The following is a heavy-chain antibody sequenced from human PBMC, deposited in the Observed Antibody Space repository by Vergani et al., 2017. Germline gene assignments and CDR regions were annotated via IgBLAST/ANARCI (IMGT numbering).Heavy chain of an antibody. V-gene: IGHV3-23*01. CDR3: ARDGPIGITMVRGVIGWFDP. Sequence: EVQLLESGGGLAQPGGSLRLSCAASGFTFRNYAMTWVRQAPGKGLEWVSIISDNGGTTYYADSVKGRFTISRDNAKNSLYLQMNSLRAEDTAVYYCARDGPIGITMVRGVIGWFDPGRQGSPVTVSS. CDR2: ISDNGGTT. CDR1: GFTFRNYA. J-gene: IGHJ5*02. D-gene: IGHD3-10*01.